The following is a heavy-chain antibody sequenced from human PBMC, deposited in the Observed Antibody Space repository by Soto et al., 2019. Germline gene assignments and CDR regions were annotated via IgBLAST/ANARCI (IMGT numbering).Heavy chain of an antibody. V-gene: IGHV1-18*04. J-gene: IGHJ6*02. Sequence: ASVKVSCKASGYTFTSYGISWVRQAPGQGLEWMGWISAYNGNTNYAQKLQGRVTMTTDTSTSTAYMELRSLRSDDTAVYYCARGGAEYDFWSGYPNSPYYYYGMDVWGQGTTVTVSS. CDR1: GYTFTSYG. CDR2: ISAYNGNT. D-gene: IGHD3-3*01. CDR3: ARGGAEYDFWSGYPNSPYYYYGMDV.